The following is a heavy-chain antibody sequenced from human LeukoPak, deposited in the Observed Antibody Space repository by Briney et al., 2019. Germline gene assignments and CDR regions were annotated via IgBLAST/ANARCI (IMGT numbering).Heavy chain of an antibody. Sequence: GGSLRLSCAASGFTFSSYSMNWVRQAPGKGLEWISYISRSSTPVYYADSLKGRFTISRDNAKNSLYLQMNSLRAEDTAVYYCANIWFGESTRAFDYWGQGTLVTVSS. V-gene: IGHV3-48*01. CDR1: GFTFSSYS. CDR3: ANIWFGESTRAFDY. D-gene: IGHD3-10*01. J-gene: IGHJ4*02. CDR2: ISRSSTPV.